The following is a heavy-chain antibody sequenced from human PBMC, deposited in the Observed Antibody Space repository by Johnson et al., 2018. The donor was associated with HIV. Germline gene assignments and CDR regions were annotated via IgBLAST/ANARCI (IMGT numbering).Heavy chain of an antibody. CDR2: ISWNSGSI. V-gene: IGHV3-9*01. CDR1: GFTFDDYA. D-gene: IGHD3-10*01. J-gene: IGHJ3*02. CDR3: AKDRGWLLWAFDI. Sequence: VQLVESGGGLVQPGRSLRLSCAASGFTFDDYAMHWVRQAPGKGLEWVSGISWNSGSIGYADSVKGRFTISRDNAKNSLYLQMNSLRAEDTALYYCAKDRGWLLWAFDIWGQGTMVTVSS.